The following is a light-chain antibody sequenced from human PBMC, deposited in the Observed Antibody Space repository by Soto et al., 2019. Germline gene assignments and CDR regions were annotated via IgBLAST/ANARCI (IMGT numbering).Light chain of an antibody. Sequence: DIQMTQSPSSLSASVGDRVTITCRASQSISSYLNWYQQKPGTAPKLLIYAASSLQSGVPSRFSGSGSGTDITLTISSLQPEDFATYYCQQNYSTPYTFGQGTKLEIK. CDR2: AAS. CDR3: QQNYSTPYT. J-gene: IGKJ2*01. V-gene: IGKV1-39*01. CDR1: QSISSY.